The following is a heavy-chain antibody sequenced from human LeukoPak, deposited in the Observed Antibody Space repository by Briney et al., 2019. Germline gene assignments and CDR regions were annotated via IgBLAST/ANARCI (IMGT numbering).Heavy chain of an antibody. V-gene: IGHV1-18*01. CDR1: GYTSTTYG. Sequence: ASVKVSCKASGYTSTTYGISWVRQAPGQGLEWMGWISAYNGNTNYAQKLQGRVTMTTDTSTSTAYMELRSLRSDDTAAYYCARGRGISWFGELFAGYFDYWGQGTLVTVSS. J-gene: IGHJ4*02. CDR2: ISAYNGNT. CDR3: ARGRGISWFGELFAGYFDY. D-gene: IGHD3-10*01.